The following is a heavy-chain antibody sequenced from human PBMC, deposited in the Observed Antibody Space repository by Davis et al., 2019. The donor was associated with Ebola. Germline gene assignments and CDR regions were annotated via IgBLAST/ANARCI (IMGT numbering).Heavy chain of an antibody. V-gene: IGHV1-18*01. J-gene: IGHJ3*02. CDR1: GYTFKNSA. Sequence: ASVKVSCKASGYTFKNSAISWVRQAPGQGLEWMGWISAYNGNTAYAQILQGRVTMTTDTSTGTAYMELRSLRYDDTAVYLCARTSIVGTTTTASDIWGQGTMVTVSS. CDR3: ARTSIVGTTTTASDI. D-gene: IGHD1-26*01. CDR2: ISAYNGNT.